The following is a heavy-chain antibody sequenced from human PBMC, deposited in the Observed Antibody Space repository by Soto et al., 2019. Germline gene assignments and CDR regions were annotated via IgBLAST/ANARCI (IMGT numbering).Heavy chain of an antibody. V-gene: IGHV4-61*08. CDR3: ARLIAVAGTADWFDP. D-gene: IGHD6-19*01. CDR2: IYYGGTT. J-gene: IGHJ5*02. Sequence: PSETLSLTCAVSGGSISSGGYSWTWIRQPPGKGLEWIGYIYYGGTTNYNPSLKSRVIISVDTSKNQFSLKLNSVTAADTAVYFCARLIAVAGTADWFDPWGQGALVTAPQ. CDR1: GGSISSGGYS.